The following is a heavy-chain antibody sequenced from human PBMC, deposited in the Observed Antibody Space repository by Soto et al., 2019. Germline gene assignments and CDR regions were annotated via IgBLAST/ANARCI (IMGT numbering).Heavy chain of an antibody. V-gene: IGHV4-31*03. CDR1: GGSISSGGYY. CDR2: IYYSGST. CDR3: AHTYYDILTGSYYFDY. J-gene: IGHJ4*02. Sequence: PSETLSLTCTVSGGSISSGGYYWSWIRQHPGKGLEWIGYIYYSGSTYYNPSLKSRVTISVDTSKNQFSLKLSSVTAADTAVYYCAHTYYDILTGSYYFDYWGQGTLVTVSS. D-gene: IGHD3-9*01.